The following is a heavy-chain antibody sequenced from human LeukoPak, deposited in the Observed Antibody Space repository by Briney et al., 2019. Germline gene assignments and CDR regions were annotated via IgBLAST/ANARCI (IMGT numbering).Heavy chain of an antibody. CDR2: IYSGGST. Sequence: GGSLRLSCAASGFTVSSNYMSWVRQAPGKGLEWVSVIYSGGSTYYADSVKGRFTISRDNSKNTLYLQMNSLRAEDTAVYYCVRIAGKRGFDYWGQGTLVTVSS. J-gene: IGHJ4*02. CDR1: GFTVSSNY. D-gene: IGHD1-26*01. V-gene: IGHV3-66*02. CDR3: VRIAGKRGFDY.